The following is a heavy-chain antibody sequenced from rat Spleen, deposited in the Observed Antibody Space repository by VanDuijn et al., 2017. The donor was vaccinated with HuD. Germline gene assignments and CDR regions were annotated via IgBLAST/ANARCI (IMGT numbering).Heavy chain of an antibody. J-gene: IGHJ2*01. CDR1: GFTFSDYY. Sequence: EVQLVESDGGLVQPGRSLKLSCAASGFTFSDYYMAWVRQAPTKGLEWVATISYDGSSTYYRDSVKGRFTISRDNAKSTLYLQMDSLRSEDTATYYCARRGARFDYWGQGVMVTVSS. CDR3: ARRGARFDY. V-gene: IGHV5-29*01. D-gene: IGHD5-1*01. CDR2: ISYDGSST.